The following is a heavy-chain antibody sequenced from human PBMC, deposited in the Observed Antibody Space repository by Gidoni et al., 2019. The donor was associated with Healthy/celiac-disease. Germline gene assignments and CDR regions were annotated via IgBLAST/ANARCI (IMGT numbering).Heavy chain of an antibody. CDR3: AKDWYYYDSSGPLGP. V-gene: IGHV3-30*18. D-gene: IGHD3-22*01. CDR2: ISYDGSNK. J-gene: IGHJ5*02. Sequence: QVQLVESGGGVVQPGRSLRLSCAASGFPFSSYGMHWVRQAPGKGLEWVAVISYDGSNKYYADSVKGRFTISRDNSKNTLYLQMNSLRAEDTAVYYCAKDWYYYDSSGPLGPWGQGTLVTVSS. CDR1: GFPFSSYG.